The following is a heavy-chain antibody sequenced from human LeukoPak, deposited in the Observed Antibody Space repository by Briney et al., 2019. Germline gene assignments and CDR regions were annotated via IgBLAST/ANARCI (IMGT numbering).Heavy chain of an antibody. V-gene: IGHV3-21*04. Sequence: GGSLRLSCATSGFTFSSYSMNWVRQAPGKGLEWVSSISSSSSYIYYADSVKGRFTISRDSAKNSLYLQMNSLRAEDTAVYYCAKATTMIVVVINYMDVWGKGTTVTVSS. J-gene: IGHJ6*03. CDR3: AKATTMIVVVINYMDV. CDR2: ISSSSSYI. CDR1: GFTFSSYS. D-gene: IGHD3-22*01.